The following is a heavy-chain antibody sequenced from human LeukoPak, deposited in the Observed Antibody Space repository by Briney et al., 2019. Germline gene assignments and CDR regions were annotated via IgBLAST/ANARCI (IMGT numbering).Heavy chain of an antibody. V-gene: IGHV1-18*01. CDR2: ISAYNGNT. J-gene: IGHJ4*02. Sequence: ASVKVSCKASGYTFTSYGISWVRQAPGQGLEWMGWISAYNGNTNYSHKLQGRVTMTTDTSTSTAYMELRSLRSDDTAVYYCARDFFDSSSSLFFDYWGQGTLVTVSS. CDR1: GYTFTSYG. CDR3: ARDFFDSSSSLFFDY. D-gene: IGHD6-6*01.